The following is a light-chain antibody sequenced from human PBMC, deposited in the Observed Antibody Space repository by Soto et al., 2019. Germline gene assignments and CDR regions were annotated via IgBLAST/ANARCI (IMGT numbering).Light chain of an antibody. CDR3: QQYNKWPLT. Sequence: EIMMTQSPGTLSASPGERATLSCRASQSVSSNFAWYQHKPGQAPRLLIYAVSTRATGIPARFSGSGSGTEFTLTISSLQSEDFAVYYCQQYNKWPLTFGQGTKVEIK. CDR2: AVS. V-gene: IGKV3-15*01. J-gene: IGKJ1*01. CDR1: QSVSSN.